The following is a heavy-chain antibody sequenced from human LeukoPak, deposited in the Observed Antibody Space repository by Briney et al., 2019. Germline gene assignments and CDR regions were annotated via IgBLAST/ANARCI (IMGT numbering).Heavy chain of an antibody. D-gene: IGHD1-26*01. CDR1: GFTFSNSA. CDR2: ISSSGYTT. Sequence: GGSLRLSCAASGFTFSNSAMNWVRQAPGKGLEWVSYISSSGYTTYYVDSVKGRFTISRDNAKNSLYLQMNSLRAEDTAVYYCARDPGGSAHAFDIWGQGTMVTVSS. V-gene: IGHV3-48*04. J-gene: IGHJ3*02. CDR3: ARDPGGSAHAFDI.